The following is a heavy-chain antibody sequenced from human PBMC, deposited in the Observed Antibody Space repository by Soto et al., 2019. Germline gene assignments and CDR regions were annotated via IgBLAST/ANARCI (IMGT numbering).Heavy chain of an antibody. V-gene: IGHV3-30-3*01. CDR2: ISYDGTNK. D-gene: IGHD2-15*01. CDR3: ARDCSGGSCSLWDIDY. Sequence: QVQLVESGGGVVQPGRSLRLSCAASGFTFSTYAMHWVRQAPGKGLEWVAVISYDGTNKYYADSVKGQFTISRDNSKNTLYLQMNSLRHEDTAVYYCARDCSGGSCSLWDIDYWGQVTLVTVSS. J-gene: IGHJ4*02. CDR1: GFTFSTYA.